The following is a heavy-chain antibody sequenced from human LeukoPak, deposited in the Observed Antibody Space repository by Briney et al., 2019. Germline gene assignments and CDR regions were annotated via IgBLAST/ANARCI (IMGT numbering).Heavy chain of an antibody. Sequence: GESLRLSCAASGFTFSSYSMSWVRQAPGKGLEWVANINQGGSDKYYVDSVKGRFTISRDNANNLLYLQMNSLRGEDTAVYYCTRDRSRAEDDWGQGTLVTVSS. CDR3: TRDRSRAEDD. CDR1: GFTFSSYS. J-gene: IGHJ4*02. V-gene: IGHV3-7*01. D-gene: IGHD1-14*01. CDR2: INQGGSDK.